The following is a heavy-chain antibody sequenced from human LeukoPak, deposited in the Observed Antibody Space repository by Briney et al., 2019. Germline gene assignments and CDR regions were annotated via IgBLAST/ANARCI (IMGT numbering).Heavy chain of an antibody. CDR1: GFTFSSYS. Sequence: PGGSLRLSCAASGFTFSSYSMNWVRQAPGKGLEWVSSISSSSSYIYYADSVKGRFTISRDNAKNSLYLQMNSLRAEDTAVYYCARELRYFDWLSMGAFDIWGQGTMVTVSS. CDR3: ARELRYFDWLSMGAFDI. CDR2: ISSSSSYI. V-gene: IGHV3-21*01. J-gene: IGHJ3*02. D-gene: IGHD3-9*01.